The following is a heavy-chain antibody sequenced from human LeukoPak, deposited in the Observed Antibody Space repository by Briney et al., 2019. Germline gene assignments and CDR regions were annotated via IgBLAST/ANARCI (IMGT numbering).Heavy chain of an antibody. D-gene: IGHD4-23*01. CDR3: ARYGGNSLNFDY. V-gene: IGHV4-61*05. CDR1: GGSISSSSYY. CDR2: IYYSGST. J-gene: IGHJ4*02. Sequence: PSETLSLTCTVSGGSISSSSYYWGWIRQPPGKGLEWIGYIYYSGSTNYNPSLKSRVTISVDTSKNQFSLKLSSVTAADTAVYYCARYGGNSLNFDYWGQGTLVTVSS.